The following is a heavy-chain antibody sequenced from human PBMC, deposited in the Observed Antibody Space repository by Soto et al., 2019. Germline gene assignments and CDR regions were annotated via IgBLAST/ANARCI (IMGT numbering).Heavy chain of an antibody. D-gene: IGHD6-19*01. J-gene: IGHJ4*02. CDR3: ARARIAVAGYDY. CDR2: INSDGSST. V-gene: IGHV3-74*01. Sequence: GSLRLSCAASGFTFSSYWMHWVRQAPGKGLVWVSRINSDGSSTTYADSVKGRFTISRDNAKNTLYLQMNSLRAEDTAVYYCARARIAVAGYDYWGQGTLVTVSS. CDR1: GFTFSSYW.